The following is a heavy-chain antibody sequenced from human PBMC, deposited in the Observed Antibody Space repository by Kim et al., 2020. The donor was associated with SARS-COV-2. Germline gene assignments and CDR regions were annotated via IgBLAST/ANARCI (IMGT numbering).Heavy chain of an antibody. J-gene: IGHJ5*02. CDR3: AKLWGSGTYNTFPHS. V-gene: IGHV3-23*01. Sequence: DSVKGRFTISRDNSKSTLDLQLNSLRAEDAAVYYCAKLWGSGTYNTFPHSWGQGTLVTVSS. D-gene: IGHD3-10*01.